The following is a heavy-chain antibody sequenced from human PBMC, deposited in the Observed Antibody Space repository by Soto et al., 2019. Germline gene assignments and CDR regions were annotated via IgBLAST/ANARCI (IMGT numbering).Heavy chain of an antibody. CDR2: INPNSGGT. D-gene: IGHD3-10*01. CDR1: GYTFTGYY. V-gene: IGHV1-2*04. CDR3: ARGGSLWFETDFDY. Sequence: ASVKVSCKASGYTFTGYYMHRVRQAPGQGLEWMGWINPNSGGTNYAQKFQGWVTMTRDTSISTAYMELSRLRSDDTAVYYCARGGSLWFETDFDYWGQGTLVTVSS. J-gene: IGHJ4*02.